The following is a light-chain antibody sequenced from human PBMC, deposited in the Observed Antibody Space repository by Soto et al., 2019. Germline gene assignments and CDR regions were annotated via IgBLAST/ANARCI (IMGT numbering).Light chain of an antibody. J-gene: IGKJ4*01. CDR2: AAS. V-gene: IGKV1-39*01. CDR1: QSITTY. CDR3: QQIYSAPLT. Sequence: DIQMTQSPSSLSASVGDRVTITCRASQSITTYLNWYRQKPGIAPKLLIYAASSLQSGVPSRFSGSGSETEFTLSISSLQPEDFATYFCQQIYSAPLTFGGGTKLEIK.